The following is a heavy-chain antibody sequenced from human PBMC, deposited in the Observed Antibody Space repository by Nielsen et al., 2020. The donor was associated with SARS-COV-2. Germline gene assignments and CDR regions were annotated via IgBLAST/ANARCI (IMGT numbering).Heavy chain of an antibody. CDR3: ARHSDYYGSGSYSNFDY. V-gene: IGHV4-59*08. CDR2: IYYSGST. J-gene: IGHJ4*02. CDR1: GGSFSGYY. Sequence: SETLSLTCAVYGGSFSGYYWSWIRQPPGKGLEWIGYIYYSGSTNYNPSLKSRVTISVDTSKNQFSLKLSSVTAADTAVYYCARHSDYYGSGSYSNFDYWGQGTLVTVSS. D-gene: IGHD3-10*01.